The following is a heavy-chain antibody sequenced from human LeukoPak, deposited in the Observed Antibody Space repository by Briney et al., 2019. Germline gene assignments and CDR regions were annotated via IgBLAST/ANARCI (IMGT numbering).Heavy chain of an antibody. CDR3: VRGRHGYNYDF. Sequence: GESLKISCQGFGFSFTTYWIGWVRQTPGKGLEWMGLINPGNSDTIYSPSFQGQVTISADKSISTAYLQWSSLRASDTAMFYCVRGRHGYNYDFWGQGTLVTVSS. CDR2: INPGNSDT. CDR1: GFSFTTYW. V-gene: IGHV5-51*01. J-gene: IGHJ4*02. D-gene: IGHD5-24*01.